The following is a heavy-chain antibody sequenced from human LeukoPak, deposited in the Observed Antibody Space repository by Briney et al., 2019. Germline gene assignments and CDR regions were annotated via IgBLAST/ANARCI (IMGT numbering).Heavy chain of an antibody. V-gene: IGHV3-48*01. Sequence: GGSLRLSCGASGITFSSYSMNWVRQAPGKGLEWVSYISSSGSTKYYADSVKGRFTISRDNARNSLYLQMNSLRAEDTAVYFCAREDSSVYYFDYWGQGTLVTVSS. CDR1: GITFSSYS. CDR2: ISSSGSTK. D-gene: IGHD3-22*01. CDR3: AREDSSVYYFDY. J-gene: IGHJ4*02.